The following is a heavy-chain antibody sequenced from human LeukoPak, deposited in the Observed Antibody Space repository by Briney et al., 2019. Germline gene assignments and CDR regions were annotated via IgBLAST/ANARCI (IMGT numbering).Heavy chain of an antibody. V-gene: IGHV3-23*01. CDR3: ATEVTYYYDSSGSPSFDY. D-gene: IGHD3-22*01. CDR1: GYTFSSYA. CDR2: ISGSGGST. Sequence: GGSLRLSCAASGYTFSSYAMSWVLQAPGKGLEWVSAISGSGGSTYYADSVEGRFTISRDNSKNTLYLQMNSLRAEDTAVYYCATEVTYYYDSSGSPSFDYWGQGTLVTVSS. J-gene: IGHJ4*02.